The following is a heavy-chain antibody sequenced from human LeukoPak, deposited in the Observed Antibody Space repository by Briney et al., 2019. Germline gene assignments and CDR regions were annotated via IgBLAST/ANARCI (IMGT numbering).Heavy chain of an antibody. CDR1: GFTFSSYS. D-gene: IGHD6-19*01. CDR2: ISSSSSTI. Sequence: GGSLRLSCAASGFTFSSYSMNWVRQAPGKGLEWVSYISSSSSTIYYADSVKGRFTISRDNAENSLYLQMNSLRAEDTAVYYCARLRKYSSGWLYYYYYMDVWGKGTTVTVSS. J-gene: IGHJ6*03. CDR3: ARLRKYSSGWLYYYYYMDV. V-gene: IGHV3-48*01.